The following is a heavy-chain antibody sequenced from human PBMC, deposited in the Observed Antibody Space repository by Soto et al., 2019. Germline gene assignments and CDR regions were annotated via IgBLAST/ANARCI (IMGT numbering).Heavy chain of an antibody. CDR3: ARGNLSFDFDS. V-gene: IGHV3-30*03. J-gene: IGHJ4*02. CDR1: GFNFGFFG. CDR2: ISGGGINT. Sequence: QIHLVESGGDVVQPGTSLRLSCAASGFNFGFFGMHWVRQAPGKGLEWVAFISGGGINTEYADSVRGRFTLSRDYSRKTMYLQMDSLRDEGTALDYCARGNLSFDFDSWGLGTLVTVSS. D-gene: IGHD1-26*01.